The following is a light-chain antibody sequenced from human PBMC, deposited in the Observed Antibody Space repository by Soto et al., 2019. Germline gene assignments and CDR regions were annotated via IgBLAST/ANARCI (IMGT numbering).Light chain of an antibody. CDR1: QSVTSSC. V-gene: IGKV3-20*01. J-gene: IGKJ3*01. Sequence: EIVLTQSPATLSLSPGERATHSCTASQSVTSSCLAWYQRKPGQAPRLLIHTTSTRATDIPDRFSGSGSGTDFTLTISRLPPEDFAVYYCQQCGGSPLFSFGPGTRVDI. CDR2: TTS. CDR3: QQCGGSPLFS.